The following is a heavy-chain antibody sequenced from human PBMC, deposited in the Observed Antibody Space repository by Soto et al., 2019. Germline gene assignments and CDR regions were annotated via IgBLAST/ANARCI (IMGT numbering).Heavy chain of an antibody. CDR3: ARGQGPSYYYYYGMDV. CDR2: INHSGST. V-gene: IGHV4-34*01. Sequence: QVQLQQWGAGLLKPSETLSLTCAVYGGSFSGYYWSWIRQPPGKGLEWIGEINHSGSTNYNPSLKSRVTISVDTSKNQFSLKLSSVTAADTAVYYCARGQGPSYYYYYGMDVWGQGTTVTVSS. J-gene: IGHJ6*02. CDR1: GGSFSGYY.